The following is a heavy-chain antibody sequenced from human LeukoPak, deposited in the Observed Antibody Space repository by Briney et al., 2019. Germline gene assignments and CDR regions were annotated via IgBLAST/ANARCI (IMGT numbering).Heavy chain of an antibody. CDR2: ISAYNGNT. V-gene: IGHV1-18*01. J-gene: IGHJ3*02. CDR3: ARGTGLYCSSTSCFLTTVTSLGAFDI. CDR1: GYTFTNYG. D-gene: IGHD2-2*01. Sequence: GASVKVSCKASGYTFTNYGISWVRQAPGQGLEWMGWISAYNGNTNYAQKLQGRVTMTTDTSTSTAYMELRSLRSDDTAVYYCARGTGLYCSSTSCFLTTVTSLGAFDIWGQGTMVTVSS.